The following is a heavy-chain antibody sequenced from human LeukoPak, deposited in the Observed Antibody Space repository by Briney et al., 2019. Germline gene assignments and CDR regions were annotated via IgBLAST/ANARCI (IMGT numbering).Heavy chain of an antibody. J-gene: IGHJ4*02. Sequence: GGSLRLSCAASGFTFRNCAMNWVRQAPGKGLEWVSGITNSGGSTYYADSVKGRFTISRDNSQNTLYLQMNNLRAEDTAVYYCATNKEQLWFFHYWGQGTLVTVSS. CDR3: ATNKEQLWFFHY. CDR1: GFTFRNCA. CDR2: ITNSGGST. V-gene: IGHV3-23*01. D-gene: IGHD3-10*01.